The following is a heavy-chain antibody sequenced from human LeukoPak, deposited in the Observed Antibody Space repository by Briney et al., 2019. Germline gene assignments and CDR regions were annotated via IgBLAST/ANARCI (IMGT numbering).Heavy chain of an antibody. V-gene: IGHV4-34*01. CDR1: GGSFSGYC. Sequence: PSETLSLTCAVYGGSFSGYCWSWIRQPPGKGLEWIGEINHSGSTNYGPSLKSRVTISVDTSKKQISLKLSSVTAADTAVYYCARAKEYGYNYGPGFGFDPWGQGTLVTVSS. D-gene: IGHD5-18*01. CDR2: INHSGST. CDR3: ARAKEYGYNYGPGFGFDP. J-gene: IGHJ5*02.